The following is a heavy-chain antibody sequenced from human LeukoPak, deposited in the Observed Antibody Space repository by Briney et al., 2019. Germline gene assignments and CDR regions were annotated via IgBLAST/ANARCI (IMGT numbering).Heavy chain of an antibody. CDR1: GFNVSSNY. CDR2: ITDSGGDT. CDR3: AKDKGRIFGS. J-gene: IGHJ4*02. Sequence: GGSLRLSCAASGFNVSSNYMSWVSQAPGKGLEWFSAITDSGGDTYYADSVKGRFTISRDNSKNTLYLQKNSLRAEDTAVYYCAKDKGRIFGSWGQGTLVTVSS. D-gene: IGHD3-3*01. V-gene: IGHV3-53*05.